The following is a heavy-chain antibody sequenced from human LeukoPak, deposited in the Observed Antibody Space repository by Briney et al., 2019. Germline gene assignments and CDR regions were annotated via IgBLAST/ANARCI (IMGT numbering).Heavy chain of an antibody. V-gene: IGHV3-66*01. Sequence: PGGSLRLSCAASGFSVSSKYMSWVRQAPGKGLEWVSVIYGADGTYYADSVKGRFSISRDKSKNTLYLQMNNLRPEDTAVNYCARDGLLGATNPFDNWGQGTLVTVSS. D-gene: IGHD1-26*01. CDR1: GFSVSSKY. CDR3: ARDGLLGATNPFDN. J-gene: IGHJ4*02. CDR2: IYGADGT.